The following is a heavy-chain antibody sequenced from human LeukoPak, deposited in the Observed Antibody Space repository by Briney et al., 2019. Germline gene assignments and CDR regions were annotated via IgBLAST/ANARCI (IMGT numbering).Heavy chain of an antibody. CDR2: IYWDDDK. J-gene: IGHJ4*02. V-gene: IGHV2-5*02. Sequence: SGPTLVKPTQTLTLTCTFSGFSLSTSGMGVGWIRQPPGKALEWLALIYWDDDKRYSPSLKSRLTITKDTSKNQVVLTMTNMDPVDTATYYCAPLKGDIVVDSHWGQGTLVTVSS. CDR3: APLKGDIVVDSH. CDR1: GFSLSTSGMG. D-gene: IGHD3-22*01.